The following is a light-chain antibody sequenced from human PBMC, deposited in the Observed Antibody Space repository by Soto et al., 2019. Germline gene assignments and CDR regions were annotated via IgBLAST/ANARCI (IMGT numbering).Light chain of an antibody. J-gene: IGLJ1*01. Sequence: LTQPASVSGSPGQSITISCTGTSSDVGSYNLVSWYQQHPGRAPKLMIYEVSKRPSGVSNRFSGSKSGNTASLTISGLQAEDEADYYCCSYAGSSTLYVFGTGTKVTVL. CDR3: CSYAGSSTLYV. CDR2: EVS. V-gene: IGLV2-23*02. CDR1: SSDVGSYNL.